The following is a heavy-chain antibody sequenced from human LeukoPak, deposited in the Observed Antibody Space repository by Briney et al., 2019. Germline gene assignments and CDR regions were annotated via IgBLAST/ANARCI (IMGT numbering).Heavy chain of an antibody. J-gene: IGHJ4*02. D-gene: IGHD2-2*01. CDR1: GFTFSRNA. CDR3: AKKYGQIPSFDY. CDR2: ITGSGGST. V-gene: IGHV3-23*01. Sequence: GGSLRLSCAASGFTFSRNAMSWVRQAPGKGPEWVSGITGSGGSTDSADSVKGGFTISRENSNNTLYLQMNSLRVEDTAVYYCAKKYGQIPSFDYWGQGTLVTVSS.